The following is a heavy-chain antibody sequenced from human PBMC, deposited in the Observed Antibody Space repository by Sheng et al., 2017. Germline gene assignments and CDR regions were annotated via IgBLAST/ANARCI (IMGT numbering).Heavy chain of an antibody. V-gene: IGHV1-18*01. D-gene: IGHD5-12*01. CDR3: ARVGGEWNGYGDS. Sequence: QVQLVQSGGEVKKPGASVKVSCKVSGYTFTKQGISWVRQAPGQGLEWMAWIAPHNGNTNYAQKVQGRISVTIDTSTTTAFLELRSLRSDDTAMYYCARVGGEWNGYGDSWGQGTLVIVSS. CDR1: GYTFTKQG. J-gene: IGHJ4*02. CDR2: IAPHNGNT.